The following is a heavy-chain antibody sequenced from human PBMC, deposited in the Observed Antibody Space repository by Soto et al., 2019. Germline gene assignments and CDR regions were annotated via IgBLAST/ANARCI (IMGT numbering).Heavy chain of an antibody. V-gene: IGHV2-5*01. CDR1: GFSVSARGVG. Sequence: ASGPTVVNPTQTLTLTCALSGFSVSARGVGVGWIRQPPGKALEWLAIIYWNDDKLYRPSLQSRLTITKDTSKNQVVLTMTNMDPVDTATYYCAHSPWGAAPDYWGQGTPVTV. J-gene: IGHJ4*02. CDR2: IYWNDDK. D-gene: IGHD3-16*01. CDR3: AHSPWGAAPDY.